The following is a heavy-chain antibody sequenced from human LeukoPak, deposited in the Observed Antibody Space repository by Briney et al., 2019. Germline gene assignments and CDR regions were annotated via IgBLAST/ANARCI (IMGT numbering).Heavy chain of an antibody. V-gene: IGHV4-38-2*02. CDR2: IYHSGST. Sequence: SETLSLTCTVSGYSISSGYYWGWIRQPPGKGLEWIGSIYHSGSTYYNPSLKSRVTISVDTSKNQFSLKLSSVTAADTAVYYCARDRSPHYYYYMDVWGKGTTVTVSS. CDR1: GYSISSGYY. J-gene: IGHJ6*03. CDR3: ARDRSPHYYYYMDV.